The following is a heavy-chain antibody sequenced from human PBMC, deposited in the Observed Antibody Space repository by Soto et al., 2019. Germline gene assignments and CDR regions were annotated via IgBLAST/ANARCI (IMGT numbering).Heavy chain of an antibody. D-gene: IGHD5-12*01. V-gene: IGHV1-18*01. Sequence: QVHLVQSGVEVKTPGASVKVSCQASGYTFFTYDISWVRQAPGQGLEWMGVISTYSGDTKYAQKLQRRVTLTTDTSTTTAYLELRSLRSDDTAVYYCARHLGPTTSENRFDPWGQGPLVTVSS. J-gene: IGHJ5*02. CDR2: ISTYSGDT. CDR3: ARHLGPTTSENRFDP. CDR1: GYTFFTYD.